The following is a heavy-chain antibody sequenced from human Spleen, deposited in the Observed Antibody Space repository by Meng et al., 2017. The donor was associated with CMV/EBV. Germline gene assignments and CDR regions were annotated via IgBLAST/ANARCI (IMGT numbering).Heavy chain of an antibody. J-gene: IGHJ6*02. CDR1: GFTFDDYA. Sequence: SCAASGFTFDDYAMHWVRQAPGKGLEWVSSISWDSNYIGYADSVKGRFTISRDSAKNSLYLQMNSLRAEDTALYYCAKDYSNYRYGMDVWGQGTTVTVSS. V-gene: IGHV3-9*01. CDR3: AKDYSNYRYGMDV. CDR2: ISWDSNYI. D-gene: IGHD4-11*01.